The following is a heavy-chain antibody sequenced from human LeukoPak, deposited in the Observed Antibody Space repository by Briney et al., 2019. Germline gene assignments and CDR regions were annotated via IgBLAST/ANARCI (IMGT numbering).Heavy chain of an antibody. J-gene: IGHJ4*02. CDR2: IKEDGSEK. CDR3: ARARYSDF. Sequence: GSLRLSCVASGFTFSNYWMTWVRQAPGKGLEWVANIKEDGSEKNYADSVKGRFTISRDNAKNSLYLQMNSLRGEDTAVYYCARARYSDFWGQGTLVTVPS. V-gene: IGHV3-7*01. CDR1: GFTFSNYW.